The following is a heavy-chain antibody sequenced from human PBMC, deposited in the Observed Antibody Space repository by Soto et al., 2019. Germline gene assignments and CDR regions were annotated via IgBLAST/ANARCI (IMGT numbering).Heavy chain of an antibody. D-gene: IGHD3-10*01. CDR3: ASLKGKSAFDI. J-gene: IGHJ3*02. Sequence: LSLTCAASGFTVSSNYMSWVRQAPGKGLEWVSVIYSGGSTYYADSVKGRFTISRHNSKNTLYLQMNSLRAEDTAVYYCASLKGKSAFDIWGQGTMVTVSS. V-gene: IGHV3-53*04. CDR2: IYSGGST. CDR1: GFTVSSNY.